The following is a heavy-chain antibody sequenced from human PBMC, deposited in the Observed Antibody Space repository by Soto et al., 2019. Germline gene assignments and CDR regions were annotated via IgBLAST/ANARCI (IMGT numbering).Heavy chain of an antibody. CDR3: ARVQCTGGSCFSSYYYYYGMDV. J-gene: IGHJ6*02. V-gene: IGHV3-23*01. D-gene: IGHD2-15*01. CDR1: GFTFTSYA. Sequence: GGSLRLSCAASGFTFTSYAMIWGRQAPGKGLEWVSAISGSGGSTYYADSVKGRFTISRDNSKNTVYLQMNSLRAEDTAVYYCARVQCTGGSCFSSYYYYYGMDVWGQGTTVTVPS. CDR2: ISGSGGST.